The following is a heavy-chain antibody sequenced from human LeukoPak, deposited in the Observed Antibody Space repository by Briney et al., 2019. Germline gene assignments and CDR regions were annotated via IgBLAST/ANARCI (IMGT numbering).Heavy chain of an antibody. D-gene: IGHD2-2*01. J-gene: IGHJ6*02. V-gene: IGHV1-69*01. CDR3: ARTHSDQPESYYYYGMDV. CDR2: IIPIFGTA. Sequence: GSSVKVSCKASGGTFSSYAISWVRQAPGQGLEWMGGIIPIFGTANYAQKFQGRVTIIADESTRTAYMELSSLRSEDTAVYYCARTHSDQPESYYYYGMDVWGQGTTVTVSS. CDR1: GGTFSSYA.